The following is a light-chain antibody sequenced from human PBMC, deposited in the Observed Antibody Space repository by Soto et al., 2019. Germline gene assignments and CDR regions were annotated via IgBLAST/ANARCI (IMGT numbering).Light chain of an antibody. J-gene: IGKJ4*01. Sequence: EIVLAQSPGTLSLSPGQRATLSCRASQSVSRDYVAWYQHKPGQAPRLLIYAASSRPSRIPDRFGGSGSGTDFTLTISRLEPEDFALYYCQQYGSSPLTFGGGTRVEFK. V-gene: IGKV3-20*01. CDR3: QQYGSSPLT. CDR1: QSVSRDY. CDR2: AAS.